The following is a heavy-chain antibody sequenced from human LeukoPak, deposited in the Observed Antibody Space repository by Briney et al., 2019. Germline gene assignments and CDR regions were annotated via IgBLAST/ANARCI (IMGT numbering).Heavy chain of an antibody. Sequence: SQTLSLTCAIYGDSVSSNSAAWNWIRQSPSRGLEWLGRTYYRSKWYNDYAVSVKSRITINPDTSKNQFSLQLNSVTPEDTAVYYCARDDVPSPSISSSWYNWFDPWGQGTLVTVSS. D-gene: IGHD6-13*01. J-gene: IGHJ5*02. V-gene: IGHV6-1*01. CDR1: GDSVSSNSAA. CDR2: TYYRSKWYN. CDR3: ARDDVPSPSISSSWYNWFDP.